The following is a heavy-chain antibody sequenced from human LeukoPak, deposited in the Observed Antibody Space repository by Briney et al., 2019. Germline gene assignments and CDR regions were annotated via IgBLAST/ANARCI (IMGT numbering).Heavy chain of an antibody. J-gene: IGHJ4*02. CDR1: GDSASSHSAA. V-gene: IGHV6-1*01. CDR2: TYYRSKWYN. Sequence: SRTLALTCAISGDSASSHSAAWSWIRQSPSRGLEWLGRTYYRSKWYNDYAVSVKSRITINPDTSKNQFSLHLNSVTPEDTAVYYCGRGTADSSGYYYVDDWGQGTLVTVSS. CDR3: GRGTADSSGYYYVDD. D-gene: IGHD3-22*01.